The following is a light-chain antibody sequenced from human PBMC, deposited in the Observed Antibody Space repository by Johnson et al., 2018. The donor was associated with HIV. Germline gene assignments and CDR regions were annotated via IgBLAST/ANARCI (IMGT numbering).Light chain of an antibody. CDR2: DNS. CDR1: RSNIGDNF. Sequence: QSVLTQPPSVSAAPGQKVTISCSGNRSNIGDNFVSWYQHLPGTAPKLLVYDNSKRPSGIPDRFSATKSGTSATLGITVLQTGDEADYYCGTWDSSLSGYVFGTGTKVTVL. CDR3: GTWDSSLSGYV. V-gene: IGLV1-51*01. J-gene: IGLJ1*01.